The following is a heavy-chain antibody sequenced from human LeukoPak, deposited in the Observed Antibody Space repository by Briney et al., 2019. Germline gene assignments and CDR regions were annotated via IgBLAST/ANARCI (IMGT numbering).Heavy chain of an antibody. D-gene: IGHD3-10*01. J-gene: IGHJ4*02. CDR3: ATMVQGVHTYFGS. V-gene: IGHV4-59*01. CDR1: GDSISSSY. CDR2: IYSSGST. Sequence: SETLSLTCTVSGDSISSSYWNWIRQPPGKGLEWIGYIYSSGSTYYNPSLKSRVTISVDTSKNRFSLKLSSVTAADTAVYYCATMVQGVHTYFGSWGQGNLVAVSS.